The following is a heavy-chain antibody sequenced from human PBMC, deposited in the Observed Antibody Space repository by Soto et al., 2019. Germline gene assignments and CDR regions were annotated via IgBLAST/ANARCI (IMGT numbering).Heavy chain of an antibody. D-gene: IGHD6-13*01. Sequence: SETLSLTCTVSGGAINSTVYYWGWIRRPPGKGLEWIGSSNYGGPTYYSPSLQSRVTISLDTAKNHFSLNLRSVTAADTAVYYCARHGAYSTSVYYYYGMDVWGQGTTVTVSS. J-gene: IGHJ6*02. V-gene: IGHV4-39*01. CDR1: GGAINSTVYY. CDR2: SNYGGPT. CDR3: ARHGAYSTSVYYYYGMDV.